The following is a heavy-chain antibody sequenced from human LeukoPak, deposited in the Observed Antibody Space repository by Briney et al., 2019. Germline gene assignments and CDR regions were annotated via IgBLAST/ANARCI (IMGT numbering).Heavy chain of an antibody. D-gene: IGHD6-13*01. CDR1: GYTFTSYY. CDR2: INPSSGGT. V-gene: IGHV1-2*02. Sequence: ASVKVSCKTSGYTFTSYYIHWVRQAPGQGLEWMGWINPSSGGTEYAQKFQGRDTMTGDTSISTAYMELSRLRSDDTAVYYCARDRGSSWYVDYWGQGTLVTVSS. CDR3: ARDRGSSWYVDY. J-gene: IGHJ4*02.